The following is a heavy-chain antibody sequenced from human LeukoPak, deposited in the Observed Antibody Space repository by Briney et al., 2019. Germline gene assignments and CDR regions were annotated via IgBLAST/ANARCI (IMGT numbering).Heavy chain of an antibody. J-gene: IGHJ3*02. Sequence: GGSLRLSCAASGFTFSSYGMHWVRQAPGKGLEWVAVIWYDGSNKYYADSVKGRFTISRDNSKNTLYLQMNSLRAEDTAVYYCARERIAVAPDAFDIWGQGTMVTVSS. D-gene: IGHD6-19*01. CDR1: GFTFSSYG. CDR2: IWYDGSNK. CDR3: ARERIAVAPDAFDI. V-gene: IGHV3-33*08.